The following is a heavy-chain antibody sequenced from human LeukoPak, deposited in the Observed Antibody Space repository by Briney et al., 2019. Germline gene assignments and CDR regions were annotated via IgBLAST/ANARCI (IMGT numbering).Heavy chain of an antibody. Sequence: GGSLRLSCAASGFIFRSYWMSWVRQAPGKGLEWVANIKQDGSEKYYVDSVKGRFTISRDNAKNSLYLQMNSLRAEDTAVYYCASFDSSGYYTWGDAFDIWGQGTMVTVSS. J-gene: IGHJ3*02. D-gene: IGHD3-22*01. CDR2: IKQDGSEK. V-gene: IGHV3-7*01. CDR1: GFIFRSYW. CDR3: ASFDSSGYYTWGDAFDI.